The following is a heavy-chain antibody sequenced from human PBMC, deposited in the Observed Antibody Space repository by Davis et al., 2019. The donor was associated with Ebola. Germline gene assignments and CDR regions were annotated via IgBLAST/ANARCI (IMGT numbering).Heavy chain of an antibody. CDR3: ARAAAAISFNWFDP. CDR2: INAGNGNT. CDR1: GYTFSSHA. D-gene: IGHD2-2*01. Sequence: ASVKVSCKASGYTFSSHARNWVRQAPGQRLEWMGWINAGNGNTKYSQNFQGRVIITRDTSASTAYMEVSSLRSEDTAIYYCARAAAAISFNWFDPWGQGTLVTVSS. V-gene: IGHV1-3*01. J-gene: IGHJ5*02.